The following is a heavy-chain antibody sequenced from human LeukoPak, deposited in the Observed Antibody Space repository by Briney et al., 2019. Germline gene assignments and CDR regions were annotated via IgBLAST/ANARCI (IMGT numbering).Heavy chain of an antibody. Sequence: GGSLRLSCAASGFTFSSYAMHWVRQAPGKGLEWVAVISYDGSNKYYADSVKGRFTISRDNSKNTLYLQMNSPRAEDTAVYFCARDIAVRGYYYYYGMDVWGQGTTVTVSS. D-gene: IGHD3-10*01. CDR1: GFTFSSYA. CDR3: ARDIAVRGYYYYYGMDV. V-gene: IGHV3-30-3*01. J-gene: IGHJ6*02. CDR2: ISYDGSNK.